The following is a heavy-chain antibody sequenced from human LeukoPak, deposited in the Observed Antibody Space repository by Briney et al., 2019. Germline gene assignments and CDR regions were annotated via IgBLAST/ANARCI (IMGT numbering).Heavy chain of an antibody. CDR3: GRGSTVTPNY. CDR2: VNPNGGGT. CDR1: GYTFTGYH. D-gene: IGHD4-17*01. V-gene: IGHV1-2*02. J-gene: IGHJ4*02. Sequence: ASVNVSFMASGYTFTGYHMHWVRPAPGQGGAWMRCVNPNGGGTNYAQKFQCRVTMTRDKSTSTAYMERRRLRSDDTAVYYCGRGSTVTPNYWGQGTLVTVSS.